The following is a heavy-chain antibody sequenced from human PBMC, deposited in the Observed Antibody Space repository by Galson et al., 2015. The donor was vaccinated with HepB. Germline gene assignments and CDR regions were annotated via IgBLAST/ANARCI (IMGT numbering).Heavy chain of an antibody. CDR1: GYTFTSYG. D-gene: IGHD3-3*01. J-gene: IGHJ5*02. CDR3: ARDRGITIFGVVPRGWFDP. CDR2: ISAYNGNT. Sequence: SVKVSCKASGYTFTSYGISWVRQAPGQGLEWMGWISAYNGNTNYAQKLQGRVTMTTDTSTSTAYMELRSLRSDDTAVYYCARDRGITIFGVVPRGWFDPWGQGTLVTVSS. V-gene: IGHV1-18*01.